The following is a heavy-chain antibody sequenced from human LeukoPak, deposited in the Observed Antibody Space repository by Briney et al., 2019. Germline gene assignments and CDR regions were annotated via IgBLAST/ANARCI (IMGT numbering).Heavy chain of an antibody. J-gene: IGHJ4*02. Sequence: PSETLSLTCTVSGGSISSSSYYWGWIRQPPGKGLEWIGSIYYSESTYYNPSLKSRVTLSVDTSKNQFTLKLSSVPAADTAVDYCARDRGYGSGSSPFDYWGQGTLVTVSS. CDR2: IYYSEST. D-gene: IGHD3-10*01. V-gene: IGHV4-39*02. CDR3: ARDRGYGSGSSPFDY. CDR1: GGSISSSSYY.